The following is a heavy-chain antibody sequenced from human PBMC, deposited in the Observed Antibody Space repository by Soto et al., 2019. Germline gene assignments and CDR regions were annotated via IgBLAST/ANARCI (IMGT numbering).Heavy chain of an antibody. Sequence: ASVKVSCKASGYTFTSYYMHWVRQAPGQGLEWMGIINPSGGSTSYAQKFQGRVTMTRDTSTSTVYMELSSLRSEDTAVYYCARYGGDFWSGPTYYFDYWGQGTLVTVSS. CDR3: ARYGGDFWSGPTYYFDY. CDR1: GYTFTSYY. CDR2: INPSGGST. D-gene: IGHD3-3*01. J-gene: IGHJ4*02. V-gene: IGHV1-46*03.